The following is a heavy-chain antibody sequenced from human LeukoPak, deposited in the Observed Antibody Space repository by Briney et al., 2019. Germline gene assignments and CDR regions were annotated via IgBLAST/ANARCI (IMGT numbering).Heavy chain of an antibody. CDR3: ARDEFVGYSSSWQYFDY. CDR1: GASISGDDYY. D-gene: IGHD6-13*01. Sequence: KPSETLSLTCTVSGASISGDDYYWSWIRQPPGKGLEWVGHIFHSGSTYYNPSLKSRVTISVDRSKNQFSLKLTSVTAADTAVYFCARDEFVGYSSSWQYFDYWGQGTLVTVSS. CDR2: IFHSGST. V-gene: IGHV4-30-2*01. J-gene: IGHJ4*02.